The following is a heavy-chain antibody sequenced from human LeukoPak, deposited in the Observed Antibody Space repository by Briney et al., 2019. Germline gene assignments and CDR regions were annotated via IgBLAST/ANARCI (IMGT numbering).Heavy chain of an antibody. D-gene: IGHD4-23*01. CDR2: IKQDESEK. CDR1: GFTFSNYW. CDR3: ARPYGGNDY. Sequence: QSGGSLRLSCAASGFTFSNYWMSWVRQAPGKGLEWVANIKQDESEKFYVDSVKGRFSISRDNAGNSLYLQMNSLRVEDTAVYYCARPYGGNDYWGQGTLVTVSS. J-gene: IGHJ4*02. V-gene: IGHV3-7*01.